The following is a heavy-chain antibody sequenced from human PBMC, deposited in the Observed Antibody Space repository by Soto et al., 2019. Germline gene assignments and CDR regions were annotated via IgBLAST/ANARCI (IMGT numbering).Heavy chain of an antibody. D-gene: IGHD3-22*01. CDR1: GGSISSYY. V-gene: IGHV4-59*01. J-gene: IGHJ5*02. CDR2: IYYEST. Sequence: SETLSLTCIVSGGSISSYYWSWIRQPPGKGLEWIGYIYYESTNYNPSLKSRVIISVDTSRNQLSLRLSSVTAADTAVYYCARAYYDTSGYSLDPWGQGTLVTVS. CDR3: ARAYYDTSGYSLDP.